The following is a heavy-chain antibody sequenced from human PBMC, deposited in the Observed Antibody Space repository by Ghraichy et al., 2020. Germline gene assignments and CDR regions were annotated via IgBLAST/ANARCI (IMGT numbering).Heavy chain of an antibody. V-gene: IGHV3-48*02. J-gene: IGHJ6*02. CDR1: GFTLSSYS. D-gene: IGHD4-23*01. CDR2: ITSSGRFT. Sequence: GESLNISCSASGFTLSSYSMNWVRQAPGKGLEWLSYITSSGRFTFYADSVKGRFTISRDNAKNSLDLQMNSLWDDDTAVYYCARGSTVVRFYYYGAMDVWGQGTTVTV. CDR3: ARGSTVVRFYYYGAMDV.